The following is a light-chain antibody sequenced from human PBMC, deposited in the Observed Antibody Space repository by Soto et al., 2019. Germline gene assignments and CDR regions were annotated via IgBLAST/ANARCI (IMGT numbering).Light chain of an antibody. CDR1: QRVLYSSNNKNY. Sequence: DIVMTQAPDSLAVSLGERATINCKSSQRVLYSSNNKNYLAWYQQKPGQPPKLPIYWASTRESGVPDRFSGIGSATDLTLTISSLLPEDVAVYYYQQYYRTPPTFGQGTKLEIK. CDR3: QQYYRTPPT. V-gene: IGKV4-1*01. CDR2: WAS. J-gene: IGKJ2*01.